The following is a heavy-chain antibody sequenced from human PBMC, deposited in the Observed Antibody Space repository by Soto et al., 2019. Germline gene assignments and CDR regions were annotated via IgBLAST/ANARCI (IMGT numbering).Heavy chain of an antibody. J-gene: IGHJ4*02. V-gene: IGHV3-23*01. Sequence: GGSLRLSCAASGFTFSSYAMSWVRQAPGKGLEWVSAISGSGGSTYYADSVKGRFTISRDNSKNTLFLQMNSLRAEDTAVYYWAKDPFDYYGSGTPPLYYFDYWGQGTLVTVSS. CDR2: ISGSGGST. CDR3: AKDPFDYYGSGTPPLYYFDY. D-gene: IGHD3-10*01. CDR1: GFTFSSYA.